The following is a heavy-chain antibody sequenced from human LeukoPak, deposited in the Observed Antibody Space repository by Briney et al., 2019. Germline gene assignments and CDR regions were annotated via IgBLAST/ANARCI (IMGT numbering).Heavy chain of an antibody. CDR2: ISGSGDNT. Sequence: GRSLRPSCAASGFTFSSYAMSWVRQAPGKGLEWVSGISGSGDNTYYADSVKGRFTISRDNSKNTLYVQVNSLGTEDTAAYYCAKGSYYDSSGSFYFDYWGQGTLVAVSS. CDR3: AKGSYYDSSGSFYFDY. J-gene: IGHJ4*02. D-gene: IGHD3-22*01. CDR1: GFTFSSYA. V-gene: IGHV3-23*01.